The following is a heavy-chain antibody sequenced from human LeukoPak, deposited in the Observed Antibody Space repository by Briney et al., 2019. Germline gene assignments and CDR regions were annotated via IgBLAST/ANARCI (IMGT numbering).Heavy chain of an antibody. CDR3: ARLPYDWNYWFDP. D-gene: IGHD1-7*01. J-gene: IGHJ5*02. CDR1: GGSISSSSYY. V-gene: IGHV4-39*07. Sequence: SETLSLTCTGSGGSISSSSYYWGWIRQPPGQRLEWIGSIYHTGNTYYNPSLKSPVAMTVDTSKNQFSLKLSSVTAADTAVYYCARLPYDWNYWFDPWGQGTLVTVSS. CDR2: IYHTGNT.